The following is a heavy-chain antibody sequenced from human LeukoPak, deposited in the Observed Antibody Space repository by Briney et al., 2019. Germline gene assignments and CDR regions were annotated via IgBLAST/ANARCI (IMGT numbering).Heavy chain of an antibody. Sequence: GGSLRLSCAASGFTFSSYTMNWVRQAPGKGLEWVSSISMRSTYIYYADSVKGRFTNSRDNAKNSLYLPMNSLRAEDTAVYYCAHLPSSGTGIVDYWGQGTLVTVSS. CDR1: GFTFSSYT. CDR3: AHLPSSGTGIVDY. D-gene: IGHD3-10*01. V-gene: IGHV3-21*01. J-gene: IGHJ4*02. CDR2: ISMRSTYI.